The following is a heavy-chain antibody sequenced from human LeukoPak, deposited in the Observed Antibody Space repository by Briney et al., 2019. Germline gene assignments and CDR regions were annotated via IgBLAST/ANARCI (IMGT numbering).Heavy chain of an antibody. J-gene: IGHJ4*02. V-gene: IGHV3-23*01. CDR3: AKDRGIAAAGILDY. Sequence: GGSLRLSCAASGFTFSSYAMSCVRQAPGKGVEWVSAISGSSGSTYYADSVKGRFTISRDNSKNTLYLQMNSLRAEDTAVYYCAKDRGIAAAGILDYWGQGTLVTVSS. D-gene: IGHD6-13*01. CDR2: ISGSSGST. CDR1: GFTFSSYA.